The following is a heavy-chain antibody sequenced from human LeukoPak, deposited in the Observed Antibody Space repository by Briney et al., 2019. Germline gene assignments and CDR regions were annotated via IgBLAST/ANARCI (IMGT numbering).Heavy chain of an antibody. Sequence: GGSLRLSCAASGFTFSSYGMHWVRQAPGKGLKWVAFIRYDGSNKYYADSVKGRFTISRDNSKNTLYLQMNSLRAEDTAVYYCATTYYYGSGSYYNRLFFDYWGQGTLVTVSS. D-gene: IGHD3-10*01. V-gene: IGHV3-30*02. CDR1: GFTFSSYG. CDR3: ATTYYYGSGSYYNRLFFDY. CDR2: IRYDGSNK. J-gene: IGHJ4*02.